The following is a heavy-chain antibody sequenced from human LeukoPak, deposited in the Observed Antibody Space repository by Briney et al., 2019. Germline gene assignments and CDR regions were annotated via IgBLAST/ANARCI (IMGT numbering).Heavy chain of an antibody. CDR1: GFTFSSYW. J-gene: IGHJ3*02. D-gene: IGHD6-13*01. Sequence: GGSLRLSCAASGFTFSSYWMHWVRQAPGKGLVWASRINSDGSSTSYADSVKGRFTISRDNAKNTLYLQMNSLRAEDTAVYYCARAQYSSSWYYSDAFDIWGQGTMVTVSS. CDR3: ARAQYSSSWYYSDAFDI. CDR2: INSDGSST. V-gene: IGHV3-74*01.